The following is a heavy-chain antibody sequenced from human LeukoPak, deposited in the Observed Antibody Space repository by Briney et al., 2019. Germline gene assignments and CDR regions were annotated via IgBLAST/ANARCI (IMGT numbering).Heavy chain of an antibody. CDR3: TRSSDGYNVDY. Sequence: GGSLRLSCAASGFTFSSYSMNWVRQAPGKGLEWVSSISSSSSYIYYADSVKGRFTISRDDSKNTAYLQMNSLKTEDTAVYYCTRSSDGYNVDYWGQGTLVTVSS. CDR2: ISSSSSYI. J-gene: IGHJ4*02. CDR1: GFTFSSYS. V-gene: IGHV3-21*04. D-gene: IGHD5-24*01.